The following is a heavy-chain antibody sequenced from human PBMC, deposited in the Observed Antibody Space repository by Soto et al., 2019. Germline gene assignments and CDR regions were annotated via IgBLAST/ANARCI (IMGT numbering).Heavy chain of an antibody. V-gene: IGHV3-15*07. Sequence: GGSLRLSCAVSDFTLTNTWMNWVRQAPGRGLEWVGRIKSKTDGGSTYYAAPVKGRVAISRDDSKNIVYLQMNSLNTEDTAVYYCATGLLRYYAYWGHGTLVTLSS. J-gene: IGHJ4*01. CDR3: ATGLLRYYAY. CDR1: DFTLTNTW. CDR2: IKSKTDGGST. D-gene: IGHD3-9*01.